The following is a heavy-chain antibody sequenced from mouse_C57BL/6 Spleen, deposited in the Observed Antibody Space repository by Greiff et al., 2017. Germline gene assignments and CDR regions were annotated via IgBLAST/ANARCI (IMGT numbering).Heavy chain of an antibody. V-gene: IGHV1-47*01. CDR1: GYTFTTYP. Sequence: VHLQQSGAELVKPGASVKMSCKASGYTFTTYPIEWMKQNHGKSLEWIGNFHPYNDDTKYNEKFKGKATLTVEKSSSTVYLELSRLTSDDSAVYYGARGIYYSNYEWYFDVWGTGTTVTVSS. CDR2: FHPYNDDT. J-gene: IGHJ1*03. CDR3: ARGIYYSNYEWYFDV. D-gene: IGHD2-5*01.